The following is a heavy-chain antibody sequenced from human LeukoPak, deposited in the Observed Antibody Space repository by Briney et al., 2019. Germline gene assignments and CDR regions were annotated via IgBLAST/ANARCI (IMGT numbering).Heavy chain of an antibody. D-gene: IGHD3-22*01. J-gene: IGHJ4*02. CDR3: ARVVVDSSQDYFDY. CDR1: RYTFTSYD. V-gene: IGHV1-8*01. Sequence: ASVKVSCKASRYTFTSYDINWVRQATGQGLEWMGWMNPNSGNTGYAQKFQGRVTMTRDTSTSTVYMELSSLRSEDTAVYYCARVVVDSSQDYFDYWGQGTLVTVSS. CDR2: MNPNSGNT.